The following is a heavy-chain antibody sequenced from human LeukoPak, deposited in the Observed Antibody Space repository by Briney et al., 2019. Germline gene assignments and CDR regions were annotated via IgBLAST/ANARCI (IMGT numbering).Heavy chain of an antibody. Sequence: GASVKVSCKASGGTFSSYAISWVRQAPGQGLEWMGRIIPILGIANYAQKFQGRVTITADKSTSTAYMELSSLRSEDTAVYCCARGYYDSSGPDYWGQGTLVTVSS. CDR2: IIPILGIA. J-gene: IGHJ4*02. V-gene: IGHV1-69*04. CDR3: ARGYYDSSGPDY. D-gene: IGHD3-22*01. CDR1: GGTFSSYA.